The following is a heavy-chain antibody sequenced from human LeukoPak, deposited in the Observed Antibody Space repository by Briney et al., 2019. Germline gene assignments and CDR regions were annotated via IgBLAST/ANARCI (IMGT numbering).Heavy chain of an antibody. J-gene: IGHJ4*02. CDR3: ARRWELTRLNYFDY. V-gene: IGHV1-18*01. D-gene: IGHD1-26*01. Sequence: GASVTVSCTASGYTFTSYGISWVRQAPGQGLEWMGWISPYNGNINYVQRFQGRVTMTTDTSTSTAYMELRSLTSDDTAVYYCARRWELTRLNYFDYWGQGTLVTVSS. CDR1: GYTFTSYG. CDR2: ISPYNGNI.